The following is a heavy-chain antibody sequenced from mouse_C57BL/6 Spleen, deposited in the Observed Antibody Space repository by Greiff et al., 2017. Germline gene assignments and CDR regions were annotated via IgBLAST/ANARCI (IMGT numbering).Heavy chain of an antibody. D-gene: IGHD1-1*01. V-gene: IGHV1-69*01. J-gene: IGHJ2*01. CDR3: ARGYGNDY. Sequence: QVQLQQPGAELVMPGASVKLSCKASGYTFTSYWMHWVKQRPGQGLEWIGEIDPSDSYTNYNQKFKGKSTLTVDKSSSTAYMQLSSLTSEDSAVYYCARGYGNDYWGQGTTLTVSS. CDR2: IDPSDSYT. CDR1: GYTFTSYW.